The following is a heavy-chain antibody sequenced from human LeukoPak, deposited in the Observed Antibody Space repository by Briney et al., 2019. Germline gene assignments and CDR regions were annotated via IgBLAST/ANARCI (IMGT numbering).Heavy chain of an antibody. V-gene: IGHV3-48*01. CDR2: ISSSSSTI. D-gene: IGHD3-9*01. CDR1: GFTFSSYS. Sequence: PGGSLRLSCAASGFTFSSYSMNWVRQAPGKGLEWVSYISSSSSTIYYADSVKGRFTISRDNAKNSLYLQMNSLRAEDTAVYYCARGGRILTEYYFDYWGQGTLVTVSS. CDR3: ARGGRILTEYYFDY. J-gene: IGHJ4*02.